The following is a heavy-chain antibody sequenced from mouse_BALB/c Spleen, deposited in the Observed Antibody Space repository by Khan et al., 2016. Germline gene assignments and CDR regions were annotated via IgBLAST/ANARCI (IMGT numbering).Heavy chain of an antibody. V-gene: IGHV2-6-4*01. Sequence: QVQLKESGPGLVAPSQSLSITCTVSGFSLSTYSVHWVRQSPGKGLQWLGMIWGGGSTDYNSALKSRLSISQDNSKSHVFLKMNSLQTDDTATYYCARRGYWYVDGWGAGTTVTVAS. J-gene: IGHJ1*02. CDR2: IWGGGST. CDR3: ARRGYWYVDG. CDR1: GFSLSTYS.